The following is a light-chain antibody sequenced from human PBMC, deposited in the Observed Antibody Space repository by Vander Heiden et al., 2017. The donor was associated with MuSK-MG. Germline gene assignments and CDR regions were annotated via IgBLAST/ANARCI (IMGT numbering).Light chain of an antibody. V-gene: IGLV1-47*01. J-gene: IGLJ2*01. Sequence: HSVLTQPPSASGTPGQRVTISCSGSSSNIGSTYVYWYQQLPGTAPKLLIYEKNKRPPGVPDRLSGSKSGATASLAISGLRSEEEADYYCAASDDSLRSVVFGGGTKLTVL. CDR2: EKN. CDR3: AASDDSLRSVV. CDR1: SSNIGSTY.